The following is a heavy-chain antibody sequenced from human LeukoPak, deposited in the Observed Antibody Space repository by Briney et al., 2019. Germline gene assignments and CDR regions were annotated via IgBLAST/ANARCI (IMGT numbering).Heavy chain of an antibody. CDR2: ISSSSSYI. V-gene: IGHV3-21*01. J-gene: IGHJ6*02. Sequence: GGSLRPSCAASGFTFSSYSMNWVRQAPGKGLEWVSSISSSSSYIYYADSVKGRFTISRDNAKNSLYLQMNSLRAEDTAVYYCARSGYDYYYYGMDVWGQGTTVTVSS. D-gene: IGHD5-12*01. CDR3: ARSGYDYYYYGMDV. CDR1: GFTFSSYS.